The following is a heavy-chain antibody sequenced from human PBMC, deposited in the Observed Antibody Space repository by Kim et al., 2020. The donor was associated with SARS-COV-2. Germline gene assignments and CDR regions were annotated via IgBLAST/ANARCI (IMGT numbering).Heavy chain of an antibody. CDR1: GYTFTSYY. Sequence: ASVKVSCKASGYTFTSYYMHWVRQAPGQGLEWMGIINPSGGSTSYAQKFQGRVTMTRDTSTSTVYMELSSLRSEDTAVYYCARDLSRFVDLWGIVGASPLSNGMHVWGQGTTVTVSS. D-gene: IGHD1-26*01. J-gene: IGHJ6*02. CDR3: ARDLSRFVDLWGIVGASPLSNGMHV. CDR2: INPSGGST. V-gene: IGHV1-46*01.